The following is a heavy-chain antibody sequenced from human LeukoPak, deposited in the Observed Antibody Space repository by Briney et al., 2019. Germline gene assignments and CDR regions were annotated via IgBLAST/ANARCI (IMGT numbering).Heavy chain of an antibody. CDR1: GGTFSSYA. D-gene: IGHD1-26*01. J-gene: IGHJ3*01. CDR3: ARYIMGDTTGFLDV. Sequence: SVKVSCKASGGTFSSYAISWVRQAPGQGLEWMGGIIPIFGTANYAQTFKARVTITTDESTTTAYMELSSLRSEDTAVYYCARYIMGDTTGFLDVWGQGTMVTVSS. V-gene: IGHV1-69*05. CDR2: IIPIFGTA.